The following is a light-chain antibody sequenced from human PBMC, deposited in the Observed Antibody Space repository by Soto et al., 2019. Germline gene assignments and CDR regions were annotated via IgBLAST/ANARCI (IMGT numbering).Light chain of an antibody. V-gene: IGKV1-5*01. CDR1: QSIARW. CDR3: QQYNSYWT. Sequence: IQMTHSPSTLSASVGDRGTITCRASQSIARWVAWYQQKPGKAPKLLIYDASNLESGVPSRFSGSGSGTEFTLTIISLQPDDFATYYCQQYNSYWTLGPGTKVDIK. CDR2: DAS. J-gene: IGKJ1*01.